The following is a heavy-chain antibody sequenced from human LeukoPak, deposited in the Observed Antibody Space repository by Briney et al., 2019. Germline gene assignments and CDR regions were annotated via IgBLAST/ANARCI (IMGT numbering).Heavy chain of an antibody. J-gene: IGHJ4*02. CDR3: SKGRGNSFAFVGY. V-gene: IGHV3-23*01. Sequence: GGSLRLSCAASGFTFSSYAMSWVRQAPGKGLEWVSAISDSGGSAYYADSVKGRFTISRDNSKNTLYLQMNSLRAEDTAVYYCSKGRGNSFAFVGYWGQGTLVTVSS. CDR2: ISDSGGSA. D-gene: IGHD1-7*01. CDR1: GFTFSSYA.